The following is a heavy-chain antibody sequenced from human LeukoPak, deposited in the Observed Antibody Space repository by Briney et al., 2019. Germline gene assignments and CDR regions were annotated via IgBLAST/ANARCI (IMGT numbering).Heavy chain of an antibody. Sequence: PGRSLRLSCAASGFSFDDFAMHWVRQAPGKGLEWVSGITWNGGTIDYADSVKGRFTISRDNSKKTLYLEMNSLRAEDTAVYYCARETEAFDFWGQGTLVTVSS. CDR1: GFSFDDFA. CDR3: ARETEAFDF. CDR2: ITWNGGTI. J-gene: IGHJ4*02. V-gene: IGHV3-9*01.